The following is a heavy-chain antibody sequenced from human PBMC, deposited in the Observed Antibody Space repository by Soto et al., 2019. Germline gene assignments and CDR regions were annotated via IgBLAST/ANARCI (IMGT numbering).Heavy chain of an antibody. CDR1: GFTFNNYG. Sequence: QVQVVESGGGVVQPGTSLRLSCAASGFTFNNYGMHWVRQAPGKGLEWVAVIWYDASHKYYADSVKGRFTISRDNSKNTLYLQMSSLRGEDTAVYYCARDKTFGGTIGSAFDSWCQGTLVTVSS. CDR3: ARDKTFGGTIGSAFDS. D-gene: IGHD3-16*01. V-gene: IGHV3-33*01. J-gene: IGHJ4*02. CDR2: IWYDASHK.